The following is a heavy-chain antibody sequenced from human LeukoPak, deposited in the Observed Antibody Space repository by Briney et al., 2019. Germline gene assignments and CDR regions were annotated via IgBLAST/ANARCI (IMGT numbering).Heavy chain of an antibody. D-gene: IGHD5-24*01. Sequence: GASVKVSCKASGYTFTGYYMHWVRQAPGQGLEWMGWINPNSGGTNYAQKFQGRVTMTRDTSISTAYMELSRLRSDDTAVYYCAREWVRLKYRADYYMDVWGKGTTVTVSS. V-gene: IGHV1-2*02. CDR1: GYTFTGYY. CDR3: AREWVRLKYRADYYMDV. CDR2: INPNSGGT. J-gene: IGHJ6*03.